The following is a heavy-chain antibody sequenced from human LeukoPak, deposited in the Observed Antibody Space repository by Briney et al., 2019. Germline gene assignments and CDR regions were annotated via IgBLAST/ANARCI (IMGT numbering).Heavy chain of an antibody. CDR3: ARLREIPVFGVVTKSTSYFDY. Sequence: GGSLRLSCAASGFTFSNYWMSWVRQAPGKGLEWVANIKQDGSEKNYVDSVKGRFTISRDNAKNSLHLQMNSLRVEDTAMYYCARLREIPVFGVVTKSTSYFDYWGQGTLVTVSS. J-gene: IGHJ4*02. CDR1: GFTFSNYW. D-gene: IGHD3-3*01. V-gene: IGHV3-7*01. CDR2: IKQDGSEK.